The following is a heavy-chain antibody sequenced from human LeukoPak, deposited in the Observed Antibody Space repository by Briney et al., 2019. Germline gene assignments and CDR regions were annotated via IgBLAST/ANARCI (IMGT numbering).Heavy chain of an antibody. CDR2: ISAYNGNT. V-gene: IGHV1-18*01. CDR3: ARDGYVYSYGRDGFDY. CDR1: GYTFTSYG. D-gene: IGHD5-18*01. Sequence: ASVKVSCKASGYTFTSYGISWVRQAPGQGLEWMGWISAYNGNTNYAQKLQGRVTMTTDPSTSTAYMELRSLRSDDTAVYYCARDGYVYSYGRDGFDYWGQGTLVTVSS. J-gene: IGHJ4*02.